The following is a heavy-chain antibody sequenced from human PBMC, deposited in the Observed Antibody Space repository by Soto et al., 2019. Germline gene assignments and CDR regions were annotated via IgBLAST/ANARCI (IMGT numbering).Heavy chain of an antibody. D-gene: IGHD2-2*01. CDR2: IYYSGST. V-gene: IGHV4-59*08. J-gene: IGHJ5*02. CDR3: ARLYEEVEYQLLSTRFAP. CDR1: GGSISSYY. Sequence: SETLSLTCTVSGGSISSYYWSWIRQPPGKGLEWIGYIYYSGSTNYNPSLKSRVTISVDTSKNQFSLKLSSVTAADTAVYYCARLYEEVEYQLLSTRFAPWGQVTLVTVS.